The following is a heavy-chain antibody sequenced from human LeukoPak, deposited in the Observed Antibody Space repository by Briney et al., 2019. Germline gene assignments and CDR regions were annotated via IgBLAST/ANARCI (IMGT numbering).Heavy chain of an antibody. CDR2: INHSGIT. V-gene: IGHV4-34*01. D-gene: IGHD6-13*01. J-gene: IGHJ4*02. CDR1: GGSFSDYY. Sequence: SETLSLTCAVYGGSFSDYYWSWIRQPPGKGLEYIGEINHSGITNYNPSLMSRVTISVDTSKNQFSLKLSSVTAADTAVYYCARDSYSRTHDYWGQGTLVTVSS. CDR3: ARDSYSRTHDY.